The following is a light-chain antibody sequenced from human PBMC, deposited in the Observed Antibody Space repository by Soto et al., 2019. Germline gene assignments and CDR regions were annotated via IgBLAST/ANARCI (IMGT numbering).Light chain of an antibody. Sequence: DVQLTKSASTLSASVRDRVTITCRASQSIITWLAWYQQKPGKAPKFLIYDASSLESGVPSRFSGSGSGTEFTLTISSLQPDDFATYYCQQYSSYPWTFGQGTKGDI. J-gene: IGKJ1*01. CDR2: DAS. V-gene: IGKV1-5*01. CDR1: QSIITW. CDR3: QQYSSYPWT.